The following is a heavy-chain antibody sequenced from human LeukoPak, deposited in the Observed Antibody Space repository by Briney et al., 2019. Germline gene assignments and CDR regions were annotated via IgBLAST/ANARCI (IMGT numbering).Heavy chain of an antibody. V-gene: IGHV3-20*04. CDR3: AKETRFIAVAGYFDY. J-gene: IGHJ4*02. Sequence: GGSLRLSCAASGFPFDDFGMSWVRQAPGKGLEWVSGINWNGGRTSYADSVKGRFTISRDNAKNSLYLQMNSLRAEDTALYYCAKETRFIAVAGYFDYWGQGTLVTVSS. D-gene: IGHD6-19*01. CDR1: GFPFDDFG. CDR2: INWNGGRT.